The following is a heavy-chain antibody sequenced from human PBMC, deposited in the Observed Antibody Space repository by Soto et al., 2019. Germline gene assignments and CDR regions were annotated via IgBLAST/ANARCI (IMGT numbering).Heavy chain of an antibody. J-gene: IGHJ5*02. V-gene: IGHV3-23*01. D-gene: IGHD3-16*01. CDR2: ISGSGGNT. CDR3: AKDRGGRGWITLDL. CDR1: GFSFSYFA. Sequence: EVQLLESGGSLVHPGGSLRLSCAASGFSFSYFAMSWVRQAPGKGLEWVAAISGSGGNTYYADSVKGRFTISRDNSKNTLFLQMNSLRDEDTAVYYCAKDRGGRGWITLDLWGQGTLVTVSS.